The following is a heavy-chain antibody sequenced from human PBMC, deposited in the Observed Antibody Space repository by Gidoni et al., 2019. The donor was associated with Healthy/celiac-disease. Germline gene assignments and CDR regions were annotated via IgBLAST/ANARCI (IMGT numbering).Heavy chain of an antibody. CDR2: INHSGST. CDR1: GGSFSGYY. Sequence: QVQLQQWGAGLLTPSETLSLTCAVYGGSFSGYYWSWIRQPPGKGLEWIGEINHSGSTNYNPSLKSRVTISVDTSKNQFSLKLSSVTAADTAVYYCASGPYDYVWGSYARWGQGTLVTVSS. J-gene: IGHJ4*02. V-gene: IGHV4-34*01. D-gene: IGHD3-16*01. CDR3: ASGPYDYVWGSYAR.